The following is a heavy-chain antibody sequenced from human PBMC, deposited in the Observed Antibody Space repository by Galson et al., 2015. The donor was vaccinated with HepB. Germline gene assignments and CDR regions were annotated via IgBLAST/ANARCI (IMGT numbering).Heavy chain of an antibody. CDR1: GYTFTTYF. Sequence: SVKVSCKASGYTFTTYFMHWVRQAPGQGLEWMGRINPNSGVTRFAQNFQGRVTMTRDTSSSTAYMDLSSLRSDDTAVYYCAREIRRLASGFDPWGQGTLVTVSS. V-gene: IGHV1-2*06. J-gene: IGHJ5*02. D-gene: IGHD3-9*01. CDR3: AREIRRLASGFDP. CDR2: INPNSGVT.